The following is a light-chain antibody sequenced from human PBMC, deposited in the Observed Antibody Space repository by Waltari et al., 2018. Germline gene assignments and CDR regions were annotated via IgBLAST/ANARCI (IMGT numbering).Light chain of an antibody. CDR1: TSAVGGSNY. V-gene: IGLV2-14*03. Sequence: QSALTQPASVSGSPGQSITISCTGTTSAVGGSNYVPWYQQHPGKAPKLMSYDVSNRPSGVSNRFSGSKSGNTASLTISGLQAEDEADYYCSSYTSSSTLDVVFGGGTKLTVL. J-gene: IGLJ2*01. CDR2: DVS. CDR3: SSYTSSSTLDVV.